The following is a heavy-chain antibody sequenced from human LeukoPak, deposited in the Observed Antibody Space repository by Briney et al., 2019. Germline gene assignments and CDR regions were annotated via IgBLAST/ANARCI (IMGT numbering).Heavy chain of an antibody. D-gene: IGHD4-17*01. CDR2: IYWNDDK. Sequence: SGPTLVNPTQTLTLTCTFSGFSLSTSGVGAGWIRQPPGKALEWLALIYWNDDKRYSPSLKSRLTITKDTSKNQVVLTMTNMDPVDTATYYCAHQTTVTLHDAFDIWGQGTMVTVSS. J-gene: IGHJ3*02. V-gene: IGHV2-5*01. CDR3: AHQTTVTLHDAFDI. CDR1: GFSLSTSGVG.